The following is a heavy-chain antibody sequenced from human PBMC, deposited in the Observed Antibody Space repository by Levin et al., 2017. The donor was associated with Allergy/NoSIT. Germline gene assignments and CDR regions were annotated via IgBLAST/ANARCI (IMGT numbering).Heavy chain of an antibody. CDR3: ARDRRGIVGATFFDY. Sequence: SETLSLTCTVSGGSISSYYWSWIRQPPGKGLEWIGYIYYSGSTNYNPSLKSRVTISVDTSKNQFSLKLSSVTAADTAVYYCARDRRGIVGATFFDYWGQGTLVTVSS. CDR2: IYYSGST. J-gene: IGHJ4*02. V-gene: IGHV4-59*01. D-gene: IGHD1-26*01. CDR1: GGSISSYY.